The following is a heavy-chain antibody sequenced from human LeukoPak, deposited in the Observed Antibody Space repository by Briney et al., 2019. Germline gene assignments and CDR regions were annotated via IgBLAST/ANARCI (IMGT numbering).Heavy chain of an antibody. V-gene: IGHV4-61*02. CDR2: IYTSGST. CDR1: GGSISSGSYY. D-gene: IGHD3-10*01. CDR3: AREVMYYYGSGSLYYMDV. Sequence: SETLSLTCTVSGGSISSGSYYWSWIRQPAGKGLEWIGRIYTSGSTNYNPSLKSRVTISVDTSKNQFSLKLSSVTAADTAVYYCAREVMYYYGSGSLYYMDVWGKGTTVTVSS. J-gene: IGHJ6*03.